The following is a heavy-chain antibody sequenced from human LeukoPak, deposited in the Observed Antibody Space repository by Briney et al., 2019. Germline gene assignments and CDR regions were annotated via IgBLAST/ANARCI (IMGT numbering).Heavy chain of an antibody. CDR1: GFTFSTYP. Sequence: PGRSLRLSCAASGFTFSTYPMHWVRQAPGKGLEWVALISHDGSNIYYADSVKGRFTISRDSSKNTLYLQMNSLRAEDTAVYYCARGRTTVTSLYYFDYWGQGTLVTVSS. V-gene: IGHV3-30-3*01. CDR2: ISHDGSNI. D-gene: IGHD4-17*01. J-gene: IGHJ4*02. CDR3: ARGRTTVTSLYYFDY.